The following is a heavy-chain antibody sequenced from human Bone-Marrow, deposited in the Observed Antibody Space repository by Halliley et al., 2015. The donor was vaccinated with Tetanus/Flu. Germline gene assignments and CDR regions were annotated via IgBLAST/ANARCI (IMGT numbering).Heavy chain of an antibody. CDR3: ARHVGRNTSFQL. V-gene: IGHV4-59*08. J-gene: IGHJ1*01. D-gene: IGHD1-1*01. CDR2: VFPRGST. Sequence: GLGGLGYVFPRGSTNYNPSVKGRIPILVDTSKSQFSLTVSSVTAEDTAIYYCARHVGRNTSFQLWGQGTLVTVSS.